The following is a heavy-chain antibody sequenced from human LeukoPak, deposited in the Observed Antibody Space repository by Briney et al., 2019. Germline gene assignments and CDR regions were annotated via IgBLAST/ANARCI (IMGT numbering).Heavy chain of an antibody. J-gene: IGHJ4*02. CDR1: GGSFSGYY. CDR3: ARGRYYYDSSGYYQLKYYFDY. Sequence: PSETLSLTCAVYGGSFSGYYWSWIRQPPGKGLEWIGEINHNGSTNYNPSLKSRVTISVDTSKNQFSLKLSSVTAADTAVYYCARGRYYYDSSGYYQLKYYFDYWGQGTLVTVSS. CDR2: INHNGST. V-gene: IGHV4-34*01. D-gene: IGHD3-22*01.